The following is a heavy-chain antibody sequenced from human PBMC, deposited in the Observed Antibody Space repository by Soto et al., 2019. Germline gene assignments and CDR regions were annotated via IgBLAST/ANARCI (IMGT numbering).Heavy chain of an antibody. D-gene: IGHD4-4*01. J-gene: IGHJ6*02. CDR1: GFTFSSYA. CDR3: AKGLLSVTTGGVYYYGMDV. CDR2: ISGSGGST. Sequence: PGGSLRLSCAASGFTFSSYAMSWVRQAPGKGLEWVSAISGSGGSTYYADSVKGRFTISRDNSKNTLYLQMNSLRAEDTAVYYCAKGLLSVTTGGVYYYGMDVWGQGTTFTVSS. V-gene: IGHV3-23*01.